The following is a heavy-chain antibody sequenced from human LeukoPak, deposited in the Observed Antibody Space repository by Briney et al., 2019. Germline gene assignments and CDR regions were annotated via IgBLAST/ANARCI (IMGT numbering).Heavy chain of an antibody. J-gene: IGHJ3*02. Sequence: PGGSLRLSCAASGFSFSSYAMSWVRQAPGKGLEWVSSISGSGDNTYYAESVKGRFTISRDNSKNTLYLQMNSLRAEDTAVYYCARDQGSGLVVVDAFDIWGQGTMVTVSS. D-gene: IGHD3-22*01. CDR3: ARDQGSGLVVVDAFDI. V-gene: IGHV3-23*01. CDR2: ISGSGDNT. CDR1: GFSFSSYA.